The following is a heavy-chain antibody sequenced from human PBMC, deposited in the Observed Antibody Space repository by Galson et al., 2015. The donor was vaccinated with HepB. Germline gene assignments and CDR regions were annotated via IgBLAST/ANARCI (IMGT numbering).Heavy chain of an antibody. CDR1: GGTFSSYA. D-gene: IGHD3-22*01. CDR3: ARDENYYDSSGYYIN. Sequence: SVTVSCKASGGTFSSYAISWVRQAPGQGLEWMGRIIPILGITNYAQKFQGRVAITADKSTSTAYMELSSLRSEDTAVYYCARDENYYDSSGYYINWGQGTLVTVSS. V-gene: IGHV1-69*04. CDR2: IIPILGIT. J-gene: IGHJ4*02.